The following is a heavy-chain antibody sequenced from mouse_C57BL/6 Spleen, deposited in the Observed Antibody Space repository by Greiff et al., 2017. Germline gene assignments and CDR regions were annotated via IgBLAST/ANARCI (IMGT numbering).Heavy chain of an antibody. Sequence: VQLQQPGAELVRPGSSVKLSCKASGYTFTSYRMDWVKQRPGKGLEWIGNIYPSDSETHYNHKFKDKATLTVDKFSITAYMQLSSLTSEDSAVYYFARDWDYWGQGTTLTVSS. CDR1: GYTFTSYR. V-gene: IGHV1-61*01. CDR2: IYPSDSET. J-gene: IGHJ2*01. CDR3: ARDWDY.